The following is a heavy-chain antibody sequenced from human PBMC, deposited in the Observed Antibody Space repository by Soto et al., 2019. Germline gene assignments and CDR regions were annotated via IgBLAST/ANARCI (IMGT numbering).Heavy chain of an antibody. D-gene: IGHD3-3*01. CDR1: GYTSTTYY. CDR2: INPSGGST. Sequence: ASVKVSSKASGYTSTTYYMHWVRQAPGQGLEWMGIINPSGGSTSYAQKFQGRVTMTRDTSTSTIYMELSSLRSEDMAFYYCTRGGDFWSGYSGYWGQGTLVTVSS. J-gene: IGHJ4*02. CDR3: TRGGDFWSGYSGY. V-gene: IGHV1-46*03.